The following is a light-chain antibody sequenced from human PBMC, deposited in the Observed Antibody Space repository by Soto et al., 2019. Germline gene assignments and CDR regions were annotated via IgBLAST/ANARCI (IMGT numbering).Light chain of an antibody. V-gene: IGKV1-5*03. CDR3: QQYYRTPPT. CDR2: EAS. CDR1: QSINNW. J-gene: IGKJ1*01. Sequence: DIQMTQSPSTLSASVGDRVTITCRASQSINNWLAWYQQKPGKAPKLLIYEASSLLSGVPSRFSGSGSGTEFTLTISSLQPDDFADYYCQQYYRTPPTFGQGTKVEIK.